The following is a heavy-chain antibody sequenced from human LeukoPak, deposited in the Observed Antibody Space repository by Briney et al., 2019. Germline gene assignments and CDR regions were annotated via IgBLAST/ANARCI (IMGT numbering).Heavy chain of an antibody. D-gene: IGHD3-9*01. CDR1: GYTFTSYG. CDR3: ARVLRYFDWLPFS. J-gene: IGHJ5*02. V-gene: IGHV1-18*01. Sequence: ASVKVSCKASGYTFTSYGIIWVRQAPGQGLEWMGWISAYTGNTNYAQKLQGRVTMTTDTSTSTAYIELSSLRSEDTAVYYCARVLRYFDWLPFSWGQGTLVTVSS. CDR2: ISAYTGNT.